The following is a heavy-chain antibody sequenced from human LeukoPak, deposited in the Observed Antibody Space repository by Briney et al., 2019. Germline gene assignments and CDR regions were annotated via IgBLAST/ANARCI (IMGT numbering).Heavy chain of an antibody. D-gene: IGHD6-19*01. CDR2: IYTSGST. V-gene: IGHV4-59*10. CDR1: GGSFSSYY. CDR3: AITIAVAGTMEY. J-gene: IGHJ4*02. Sequence: SETLSLTCAVYGGSFSSYYWSWIRQPAGKGLEWIGRIYTSGSTNYNPSLKSRVTMSVDTSKNQFSLKLSSVTAADTAVYYCAITIAVAGTMEYWGQGTLVTVSS.